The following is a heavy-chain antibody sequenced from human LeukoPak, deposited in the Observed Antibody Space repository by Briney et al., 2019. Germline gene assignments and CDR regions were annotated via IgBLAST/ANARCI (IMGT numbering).Heavy chain of an antibody. Sequence: SETLSLTCTVSGGSISSYYWSWIRQPPGRGLEWIGYIYYSGSNNQNPSLRSRVTISVDTSKNQVSLKLSSVTAADTAVYYCARDSGTTGEVKFDPWGQGTLVTVSS. V-gene: IGHV4-59*01. CDR1: GGSISSYY. CDR3: ARDSGTTGEVKFDP. J-gene: IGHJ5*02. D-gene: IGHD3-10*01. CDR2: IYYSGSN.